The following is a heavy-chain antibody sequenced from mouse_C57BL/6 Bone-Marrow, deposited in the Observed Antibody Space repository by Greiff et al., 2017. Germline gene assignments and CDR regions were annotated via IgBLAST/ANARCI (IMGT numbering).Heavy chain of an antibody. Sequence: DVMLVESGGGLVQPGGSLSLSCAASGFTFTDYYMSWVRQPPGKALEWLGFIRHKANGYTTEYSASVKGRFTISRDNSQSILYLQMNALRTEDSAAYDCAIYTANWDDFDYWGQGTTLTVSS. CDR1: GFTFTDYY. J-gene: IGHJ2*01. V-gene: IGHV7-3*01. CDR3: AIYTANWDDFDY. D-gene: IGHD4-1*01. CDR2: IRHKANGYTT.